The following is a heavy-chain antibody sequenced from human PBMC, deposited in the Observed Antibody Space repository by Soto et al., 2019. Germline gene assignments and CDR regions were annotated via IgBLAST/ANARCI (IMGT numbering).Heavy chain of an antibody. CDR1: GGSISSYY. CDR2: IYYSGST. J-gene: IGHJ5*02. CDR3: AIETGDTDMENWFDP. Sequence: LSLTCTVSGGSISSYYWSWIRQPPGKGLEWIGYIYYSGSTNYNPSLKSRVTISVDTSKNQVSLKLSSVTAADTAVYYCAIETGDTDMENWFDPWGQGTLVTVSS. V-gene: IGHV4-59*01. D-gene: IGHD5-18*01.